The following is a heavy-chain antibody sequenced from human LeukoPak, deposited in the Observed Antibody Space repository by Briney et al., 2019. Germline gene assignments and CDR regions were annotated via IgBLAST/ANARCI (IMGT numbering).Heavy chain of an antibody. CDR3: ARVSGYDWESFYDY. CDR2: IYYSGST. D-gene: IGHD5-12*01. Sequence: SETLSLTCTVSCGSISSYYWSWIRQPPGKGLEWIGYIYYSGSTNYNPSLKSRVTISVDTSKNQFSLKLTSVTAADTAVYYCARVSGYDWESFYDYWGQGTLVTVSS. J-gene: IGHJ4*02. V-gene: IGHV4-59*01. CDR1: CGSISSYY.